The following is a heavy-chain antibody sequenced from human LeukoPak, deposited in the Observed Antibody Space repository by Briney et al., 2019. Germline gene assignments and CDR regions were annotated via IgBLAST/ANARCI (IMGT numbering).Heavy chain of an antibody. CDR3: ARDQGELDY. V-gene: IGHV4-61*02. CDR2: IYTSGST. D-gene: IGHD3-16*01. CDR1: GGSISSGSYY. J-gene: IGHJ4*02. Sequence: SETLSLTCTVSGGSISSGSYYWSWIRQPAGKGLEWIGRIYTSGSTNYNPSLKSRVTISVDTSKNQFSLKLSSVTAADTAVYYCARDQGELDYWGQGTLVTVSS.